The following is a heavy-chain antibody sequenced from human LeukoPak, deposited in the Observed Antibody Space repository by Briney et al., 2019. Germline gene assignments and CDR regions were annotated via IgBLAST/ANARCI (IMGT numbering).Heavy chain of an antibody. D-gene: IGHD3-22*01. CDR3: ARGGSRYYYDSSGYYYDYYYGMDV. Sequence: SETLSLTCTVSGGSISRNYWNWIRQPPGKGLEWIGYIYYSGSTNYNPSLKSRVTISVDTSKNQFSLKLSSVTAADTAVYYCARGGSRYYYDSSGYYYDYYYGMDVWGQGTTVTVSS. J-gene: IGHJ6*02. V-gene: IGHV4-59*01. CDR1: GGSISRNY. CDR2: IYYSGST.